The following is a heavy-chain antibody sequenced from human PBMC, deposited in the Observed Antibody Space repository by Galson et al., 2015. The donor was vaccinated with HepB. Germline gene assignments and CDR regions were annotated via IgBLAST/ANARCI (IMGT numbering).Heavy chain of an antibody. V-gene: IGHV3-30*18. Sequence: SLRLSCAASGFTFSSYGMHWVRQAPGKGLEWVAVISYDGSNKYYADSVKGRFTISRDNSKNTLYLQMNSLRAEDTAVYYCAKVAPPSGYSSGWPTIDYWGQGTLVTVSS. J-gene: IGHJ4*02. CDR2: ISYDGSNK. CDR3: AKVAPPSGYSSGWPTIDY. D-gene: IGHD6-19*01. CDR1: GFTFSSYG.